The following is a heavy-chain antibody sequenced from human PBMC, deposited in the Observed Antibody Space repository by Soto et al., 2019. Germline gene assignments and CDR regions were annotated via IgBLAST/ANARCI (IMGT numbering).Heavy chain of an antibody. D-gene: IGHD3-9*01. Sequence: GGSLRLSCAASGFTFSSYGMHWVRQAPGKGLEWVAVIWYDGSNKYDADSVKGRFTIARDNSKNTRYLEMNSLKASDTAIYFCVRKNTGYSWFDPLGQGTLVTVSS. J-gene: IGHJ5*02. CDR1: GFTFSSYG. CDR3: VRKNTGYSWFDP. V-gene: IGHV3-33*01. CDR2: IWYDGSNK.